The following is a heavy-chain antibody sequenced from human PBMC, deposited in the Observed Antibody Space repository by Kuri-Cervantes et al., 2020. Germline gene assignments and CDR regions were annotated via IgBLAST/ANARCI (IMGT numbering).Heavy chain of an antibody. CDR1: GFSLSTSGVG. J-gene: IGHJ4*02. V-gene: IGHV2-70*11. CDR2: IDWDDDK. Sequence: SGPTLVKPTQTLTLTCTFSGFSLSTSGVGVGWIRQPPGKALEWLARIDWDDDKYYSTSLKTRITISKDTSKNQVVLTMTNMDPVDTATYYCARSYSGSYFDYWGQGTLVTVSS. CDR3: ARSYSGSYFDY. D-gene: IGHD1-26*01.